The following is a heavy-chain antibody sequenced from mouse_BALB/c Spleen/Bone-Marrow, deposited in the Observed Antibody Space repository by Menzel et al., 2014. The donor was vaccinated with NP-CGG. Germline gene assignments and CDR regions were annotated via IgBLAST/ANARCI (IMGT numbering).Heavy chain of an antibody. J-gene: IGHJ2*01. Sequence: EVQLQQSGAELVKPGASVKLSCTASGFNIKDTYMHWVKQRPEQGLEWIGKIDPANGNTKYDPKFQGKATITADTSSNTVYLQLSSLTSEDTAVYYCARRYGYERDFGRWGQCTPLTGSS. CDR1: GFNIKDTY. CDR2: IDPANGNT. CDR3: ARRYGYERDFGR. D-gene: IGHD1-2*01. V-gene: IGHV14-3*02.